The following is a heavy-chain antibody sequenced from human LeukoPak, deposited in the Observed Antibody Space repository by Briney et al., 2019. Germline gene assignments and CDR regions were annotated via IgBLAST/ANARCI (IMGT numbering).Heavy chain of an antibody. J-gene: IGHJ4*02. V-gene: IGHV3-7*01. CDR2: IKQDGSEK. Sequence: GGSLRLSCAASGFTFSSYWMSWVRQAPGKGLEWVANIKQDGSEKYYVDSVKGRFTISRDNAKNSLYLQMNSLRAEDTAVYYCARLLLQKWLRLPGPLDYWGQGTLVTVSS. CDR3: ARLLLQKWLRLPGPLDY. D-gene: IGHD5-12*01. CDR1: GFTFSSYW.